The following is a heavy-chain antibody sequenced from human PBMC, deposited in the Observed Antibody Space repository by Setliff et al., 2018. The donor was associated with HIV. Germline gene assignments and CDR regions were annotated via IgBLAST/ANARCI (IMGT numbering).Heavy chain of an antibody. CDR2: IYQTGSI. V-gene: IGHV4-38-2*02. Sequence: SETLSLTCSVSGYSISNGYYWGWFRQPPGKGLEWIATIYQTGSIYYNPSLQNRVTLLLDMSKNQFSLKLSSATAAGTAVYYCARQTWHSGRNGYFVDYWGQGMPVTVSS. J-gene: IGHJ4*02. CDR1: GYSISNGYY. CDR3: ARQTWHSGRNGYFVDY. D-gene: IGHD3-22*01.